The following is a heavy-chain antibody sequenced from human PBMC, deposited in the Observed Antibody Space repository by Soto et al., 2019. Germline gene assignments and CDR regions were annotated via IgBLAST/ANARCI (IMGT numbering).Heavy chain of an antibody. Sequence: QVQLVESGGGVVQPGRSLRLSCAASGFTFSSYGMHWVRQAPGKGLEWVAVISYDGSNKYYADSVKGRFTISRDNSKNTLYLQMNSLRAADTAVYYCAKVIRIDFWHYYCMDVWGQGTTVTVSS. V-gene: IGHV3-30*18. J-gene: IGHJ6*02. CDR2: ISYDGSNK. CDR1: GFTFSSYG. CDR3: AKVIRIDFWHYYCMDV. D-gene: IGHD3-3*01.